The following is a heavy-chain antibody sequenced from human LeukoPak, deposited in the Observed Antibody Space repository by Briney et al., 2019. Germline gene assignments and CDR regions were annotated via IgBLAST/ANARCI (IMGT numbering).Heavy chain of an antibody. J-gene: IGHJ4*02. CDR1: GYSFTSYW. Sequence: GESLKISCKGSGYSFTSYWIGWVRQMPGKGLEWMGIIYPGDSDTRYSPSFQGQVTISADKSISTAYLQWSSLKASDTAMYYCARPGVGCSGGSCYSYYFDYWGQGTLVTVSS. CDR2: IYPGDSDT. V-gene: IGHV5-51*01. CDR3: ARPGVGCSGGSCYSYYFDY. D-gene: IGHD2-15*01.